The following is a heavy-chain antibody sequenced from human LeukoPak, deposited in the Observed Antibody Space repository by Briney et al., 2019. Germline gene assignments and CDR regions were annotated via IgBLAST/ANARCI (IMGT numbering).Heavy chain of an antibody. D-gene: IGHD3-3*01. Sequence: VSVKVSCKASGYTFTSYGISWVRQAPGQGLEWMGWISAYNGNTNYAQKLQGRVTMTTDTSTSTAYMELRSLRSDDTAVYYCARDHPYYDFWSGYYSSWFDPWGQGTLVTVSS. J-gene: IGHJ5*02. V-gene: IGHV1-18*01. CDR1: GYTFTSYG. CDR2: ISAYNGNT. CDR3: ARDHPYYDFWSGYYSSWFDP.